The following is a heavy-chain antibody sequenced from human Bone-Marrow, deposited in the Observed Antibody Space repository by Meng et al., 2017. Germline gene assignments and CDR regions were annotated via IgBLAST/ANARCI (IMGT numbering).Heavy chain of an antibody. V-gene: IGHV1-2*02. CDR3: ARDRSVAAAGTNVGY. D-gene: IGHD6-13*01. Sequence: ASVKVSCKASGYTFTSYGISWVRQAPGQGLEWMGWINPNSGGTNYAQKFQGRVTMTRDTSISTAYMELSRLRSDDTAVYYCARDRSVAAAGTNVGYWGQGTLVTV. J-gene: IGHJ4*02. CDR2: INPNSGGT. CDR1: GYTFTSYG.